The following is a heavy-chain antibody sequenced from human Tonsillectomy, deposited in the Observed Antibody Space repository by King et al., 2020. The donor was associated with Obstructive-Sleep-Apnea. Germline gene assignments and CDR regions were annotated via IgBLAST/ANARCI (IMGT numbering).Heavy chain of an antibody. Sequence: QVQLVESGGGVVQPGRSLRLSCAASGFTVSGYAMHWFRQAPGKGLVWVVGIDYDGSNTYDADSVNGRFTISRDNSKNTLYLQMNSLRAEDTAVYYCARESSGSYFAWFDPWGQGTLVTVSS. CDR1: GFTVSGYA. CDR3: ARESSGSYFAWFDP. D-gene: IGHD3-10*01. J-gene: IGHJ5*02. CDR2: IDYDGSNT. V-gene: IGHV3-30*04.